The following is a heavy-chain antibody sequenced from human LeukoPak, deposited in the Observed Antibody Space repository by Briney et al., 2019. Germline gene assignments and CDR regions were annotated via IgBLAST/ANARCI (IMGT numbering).Heavy chain of an antibody. CDR3: ARDWGDTAMVIPYGMDV. V-gene: IGHV1-46*01. D-gene: IGHD5-18*01. CDR1: GYTFTSYY. Sequence: ASVKVSCKASGYTFTSYYMHWVRQAPGQGLEWMGIINPSGGSTSYAQKFQGRVTMTRDTSTSTVYMEQSSLRSEDTAVYYCARDWGDTAMVIPYGMDVWGQGTTVTVSS. J-gene: IGHJ6*02. CDR2: INPSGGST.